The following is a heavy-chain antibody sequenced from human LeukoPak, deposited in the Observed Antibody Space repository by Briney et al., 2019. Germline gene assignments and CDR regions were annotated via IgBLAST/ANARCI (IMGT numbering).Heavy chain of an antibody. D-gene: IGHD3-10*01. CDR1: RFTFSSYG. Sequence: PGGSLRLSCAASRFTFSSYGMHWVRQAPGKGLEWVAFIRFDGSIEYYADSVKGRFTISRDNSKNTLYLQMNSLRAEDTAVYYCARVRYGSGSPRFDPWGQGTLVTVSS. V-gene: IGHV3-30*02. CDR3: ARVRYGSGSPRFDP. J-gene: IGHJ5*02. CDR2: IRFDGSIE.